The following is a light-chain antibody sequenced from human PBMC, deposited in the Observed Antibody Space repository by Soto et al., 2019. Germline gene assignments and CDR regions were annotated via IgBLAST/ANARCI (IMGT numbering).Light chain of an antibody. CDR2: DVS. CDR3: CSSTSSSPYV. Sequence: QSALTQPASVSGSPGQSITISCTGTGSDVGRYNYVSWYQQYPGKAPKLTIYDVSNRPLGVSNRFSGSKSGNTASLTISGLRAEDEADYYCCSSTSSSPYVFGTGTKLTVL. V-gene: IGLV2-14*01. J-gene: IGLJ1*01. CDR1: GSDVGRYNY.